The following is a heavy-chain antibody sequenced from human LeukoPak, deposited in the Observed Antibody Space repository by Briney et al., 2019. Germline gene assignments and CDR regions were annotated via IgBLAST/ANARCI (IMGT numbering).Heavy chain of an antibody. CDR2: ISSSGSTI. CDR3: ARGRYYYGSGQIDY. V-gene: IGHV3-11*04. CDR1: GFIFSDYA. Sequence: GGSLRLSCSASGFIFSDYAMNWVRQAPGKGLEWVSYISSSGSTIYYADSVKGRFTISRDNAKNSLYLQMNSLRAEDTAVYYCARGRYYYGSGQIDYWGQGTLVTVSS. J-gene: IGHJ4*02. D-gene: IGHD3-10*01.